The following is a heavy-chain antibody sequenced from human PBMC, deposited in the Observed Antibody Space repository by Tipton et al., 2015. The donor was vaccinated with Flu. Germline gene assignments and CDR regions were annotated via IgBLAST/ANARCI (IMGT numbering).Heavy chain of an antibody. Sequence: SLRLSCAASGFTFSSYAMHWVRQAPGKGLEWVAVISYDGSNKYYADSVKGRFTISSDNSKNTLYLQMTSLTAEDTAVYYCARDPAGQWELLPYFDYWGQGTLVTVSS. D-gene: IGHD1-26*01. V-gene: IGHV3-30-3*01. CDR1: GFTFSSYA. CDR2: ISYDGSNK. J-gene: IGHJ4*02. CDR3: ARDPAGQWELLPYFDY.